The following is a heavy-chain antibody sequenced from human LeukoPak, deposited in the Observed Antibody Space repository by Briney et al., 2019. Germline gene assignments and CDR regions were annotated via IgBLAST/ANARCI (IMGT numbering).Heavy chain of an antibody. Sequence: GGSLRLSCAASGFTFSSYEMNWVRQAPGQGLEVVSAISDSSRNVYYAASVRGRFTISRDNAENSLYLQLNTMRAEDTAVYHCARGFRDTAMFLDYWGQGTLVTVSS. D-gene: IGHD5-18*01. V-gene: IGHV3-48*03. J-gene: IGHJ4*02. CDR2: ISDSSRNV. CDR1: GFTFSSYE. CDR3: ARGFRDTAMFLDY.